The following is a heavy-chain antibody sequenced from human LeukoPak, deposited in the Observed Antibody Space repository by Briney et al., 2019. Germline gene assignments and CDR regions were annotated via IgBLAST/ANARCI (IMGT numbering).Heavy chain of an antibody. CDR2: IVVGSGNT. J-gene: IGHJ4*02. Sequence: GTSETVSCKASGFTFTISAVQWVRQARAQRLEWIGWIVVGSGNTNYAQKFQERVTITRDMSTSTAYMELSSLRSEDTAVYYCAADPYDYGDYVLGYWGQGTLVTVSS. CDR3: AADPYDYGDYVLGY. V-gene: IGHV1-58*01. CDR1: GFTFTISA. D-gene: IGHD4-17*01.